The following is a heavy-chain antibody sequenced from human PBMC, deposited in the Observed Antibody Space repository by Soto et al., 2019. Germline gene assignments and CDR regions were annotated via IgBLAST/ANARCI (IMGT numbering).Heavy chain of an antibody. CDR1: GGSISSSSFY. CDR3: VSPYNFYFMDV. D-gene: IGHD3-16*01. Sequence: PSETLSLTCTVSGGSISSSSFYWGWVRQPPGKGLEWIGSVSHRGSTYYNQSLTSRVTISVDTSKNHFSLKLNSVTAADTAVYYCVSPYNFYFMDVWGKGTPVTVSS. V-gene: IGHV4-39*02. CDR2: VSHRGST. J-gene: IGHJ6*03.